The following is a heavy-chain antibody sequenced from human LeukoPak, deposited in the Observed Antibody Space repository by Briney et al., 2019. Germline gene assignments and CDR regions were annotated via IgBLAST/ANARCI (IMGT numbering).Heavy chain of an antibody. CDR1: GYTFTGYY. Sequence: GASVKVSCKASGYTFTGYYMHWVRQAPGQGLEWMGWINSNSGGTNYAQKFQGRVTMTRDTSISTAYMELSRLRSDDMAVYYCATVLVWDSSGYYYDYWGQGTLVTVSS. J-gene: IGHJ4*02. V-gene: IGHV1-2*02. CDR2: INSNSGGT. D-gene: IGHD3-22*01. CDR3: ATVLVWDSSGYYYDY.